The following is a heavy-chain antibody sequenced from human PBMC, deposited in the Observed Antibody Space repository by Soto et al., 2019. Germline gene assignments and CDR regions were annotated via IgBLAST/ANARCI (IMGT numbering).Heavy chain of an antibody. V-gene: IGHV3-74*01. J-gene: IGHJ5*02. CDR3: ARDSHLDP. CDR2: INSDGSNT. CDR1: VFTFSIYW. Sequence: PWGSLRISCASSVFTFSIYWMHWVRQAPGKGLVWVSRINSDGSNTSYADSVKGRFTISRENAKNTLYLQMNSLRAEDTAVYYCARDSHLDPWGQGTLVTVS.